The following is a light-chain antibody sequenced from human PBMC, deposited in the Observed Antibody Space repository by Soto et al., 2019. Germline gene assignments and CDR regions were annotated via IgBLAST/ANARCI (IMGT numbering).Light chain of an antibody. J-gene: IGKJ1*01. V-gene: IGKV1-5*01. CDR2: DAS. CDR1: QSVSGW. CDR3: QQYETLSGT. Sequence: DIQMTQSPPTLSASVGDTVTVTCRASQSVSGWLAWYQQKPGEAPKLLIYDASALPRGVPSRFSGSGSGTKFTLTIESMQTDDFANYYCQQYETLSGTFGPGTKVDIK.